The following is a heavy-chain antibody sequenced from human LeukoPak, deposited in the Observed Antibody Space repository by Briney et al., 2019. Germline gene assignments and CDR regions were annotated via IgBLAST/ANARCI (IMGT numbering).Heavy chain of an antibody. CDR2: VYGGGST. D-gene: IGHD3-3*01. CDR1: GFTVGSNY. J-gene: IGHJ5*02. V-gene: IGHV3-53*01. Sequence: PGGSLRLSCAASGFTVGSNYMSWVRQAPGKGLEWVSIVYGGGSTSYADSVKGRFTISRDNAKNSLHLQMNSLRAEDTAVYYCARSTNDFWSQNWFDPWGQGTLVTVSS. CDR3: ARSTNDFWSQNWFDP.